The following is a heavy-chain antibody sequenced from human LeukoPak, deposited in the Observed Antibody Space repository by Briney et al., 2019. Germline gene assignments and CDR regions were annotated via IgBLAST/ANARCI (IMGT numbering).Heavy chain of an antibody. Sequence: SETLSLTCTVSGGSISSYYWSWIRQPPGKGLEWVGSIYYSGSTNYNPSLKSRVTISVDTSKNQFSLKLSSVTAADTAVYYCARVGSSWPWSGYYYYMDVWGKGTTVTVSS. V-gene: IGHV4-59*01. CDR1: GGSISSYY. D-gene: IGHD6-13*01. CDR3: ARVGSSWPWSGYYYYMDV. J-gene: IGHJ6*03. CDR2: IYYSGST.